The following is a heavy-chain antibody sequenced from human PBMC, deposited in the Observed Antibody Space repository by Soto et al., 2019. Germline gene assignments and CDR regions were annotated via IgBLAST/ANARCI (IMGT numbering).Heavy chain of an antibody. V-gene: IGHV5-10-1*01. CDR1: GYSFTSYW. D-gene: IGHD4-17*01. CDR3: CGHGAGNVGDYFPYCYYGILL. Sequence: GESLTISFKGSGYSFTSYWISWVRQMPAKGLEWMGRIDPSDSYTNYSPSFQGHVTISADKSISTAYLQWSSLKASDTAMYYCCGHGAGNVGDYFPYCYYGILLWGQGTRFTVCS. CDR2: IDPSDSYT. J-gene: IGHJ6*02.